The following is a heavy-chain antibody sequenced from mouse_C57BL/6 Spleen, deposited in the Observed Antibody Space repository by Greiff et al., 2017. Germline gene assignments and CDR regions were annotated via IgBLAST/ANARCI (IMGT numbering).Heavy chain of an antibody. CDR1: GFTFTDYY. Sequence: EVKLMESGGGLVQPGGSLSLSCAASGFTFTDYYMSWVRQPPGKALEWLGFIRNKANGYTTEYSASVKGRFTISRDNSQSILYLQMNALRAEDSATYYCARYGGYGNSYWYFDVWGTGTTVTVSS. CDR3: ARYGGYGNSYWYFDV. CDR2: IRNKANGYTT. J-gene: IGHJ1*03. D-gene: IGHD2-10*02. V-gene: IGHV7-3*01.